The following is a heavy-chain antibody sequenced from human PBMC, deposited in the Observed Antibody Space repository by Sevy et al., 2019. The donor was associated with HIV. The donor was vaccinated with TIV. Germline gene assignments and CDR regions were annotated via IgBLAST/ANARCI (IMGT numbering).Heavy chain of an antibody. J-gene: IGHJ3*02. Sequence: GGSLRLSCAASGFAFSTHAMHWVRQAPGKGLEWVAVISYEGTETFYAASVKGRFTISRDNAKNSLSLQMNSLRAEDTAVYYCARGTHDYGDYDRDAFDIWGQGTMVTVSS. CDR3: ARGTHDYGDYDRDAFDI. CDR2: ISYEGTET. D-gene: IGHD4-17*01. V-gene: IGHV3-30-3*01. CDR1: GFAFSTHA.